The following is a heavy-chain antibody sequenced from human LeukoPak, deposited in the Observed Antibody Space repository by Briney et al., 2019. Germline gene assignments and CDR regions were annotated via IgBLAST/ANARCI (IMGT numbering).Heavy chain of an antibody. D-gene: IGHD6-6*01. V-gene: IGHV4-59*01. CDR1: GGSMNSYY. CDR3: ARSRPYYFDY. Sequence: SETLSLTCTVSGGSMNSYYWSWIRQPPGKGLEWIGYISYSGSTNYNPSLKSRVTISVDTSKNQFSLKLSSVTAADTAVYYCARSRPYYFDYWGQGTLVTVSS. CDR2: ISYSGST. J-gene: IGHJ4*02.